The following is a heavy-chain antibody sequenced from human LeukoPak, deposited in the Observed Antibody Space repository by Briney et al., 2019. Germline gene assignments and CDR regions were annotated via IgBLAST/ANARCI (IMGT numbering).Heavy chain of an antibody. CDR3: ARQGRRMGYDFWSGYRHFDY. CDR2: IYYSGST. CDR1: GVSISSSSYY. D-gene: IGHD3-3*01. V-gene: IGHV4-39*01. J-gene: IGHJ4*02. Sequence: PSETLPLTCTVSGVSISSSSYYWGWIRQPPGKGLEWIGSIYYSGSTYYNPSLKSRLTISVDTSKNQFSVKVSSVTAADTAVYYCARQGRRMGYDFWSGYRHFDYWGQGTLVTVSS.